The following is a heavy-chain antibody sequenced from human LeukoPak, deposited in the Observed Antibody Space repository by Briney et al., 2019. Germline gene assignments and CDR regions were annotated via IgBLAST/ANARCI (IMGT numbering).Heavy chain of an antibody. D-gene: IGHD5-18*01. J-gene: IGHJ4*02. V-gene: IGHV3-30*04. CDR3: ARALPGYSYGIDY. Sequence: GGSLRLSCAASGFTFSSYAMHWVRQAPGKGLEWVAVISHDGSNKYYADSVKGRFTISRDNSKNTLYLQMNSLRAEDTAVYYCARALPGYSYGIDYWGQGTLVTVSS. CDR1: GFTFSSYA. CDR2: ISHDGSNK.